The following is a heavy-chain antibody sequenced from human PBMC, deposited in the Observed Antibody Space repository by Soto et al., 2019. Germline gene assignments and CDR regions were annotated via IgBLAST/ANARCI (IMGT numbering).Heavy chain of an antibody. J-gene: IGHJ5*02. CDR3: ARGDDFWSGYYPPNNWFDP. V-gene: IGHV1-46*01. CDR1: GYTFTSYY. Sequence: EASVKVSRKASGYTFTSYYIHWVRQALRQGLEWMGIINPSGGSTSYAQKFQGRVTMTRDTSTSTVYMELSSLRSEDTAVYYCARGDDFWSGYYPPNNWFDPWGQGTLVTVSS. D-gene: IGHD3-3*01. CDR2: INPSGGST.